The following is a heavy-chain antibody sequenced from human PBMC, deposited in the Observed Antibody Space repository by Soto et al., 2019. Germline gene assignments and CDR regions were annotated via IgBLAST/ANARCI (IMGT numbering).Heavy chain of an antibody. J-gene: IGHJ4*02. CDR2: IIPLFGTA. Sequence: QVQLVQSGAEVKKPGSSVKVSCQASGGTFSTYAIDWVRQAPGQGLEWMGGIIPLFGTAKYAQNFQGRITITADESTNTAYMELRSLRSQDTAVYYCARGVHYDSSGYYYFYWGQGTLVTVSS. CDR1: GGTFSTYA. D-gene: IGHD3-22*01. V-gene: IGHV1-69*01. CDR3: ARGVHYDSSGYYYFY.